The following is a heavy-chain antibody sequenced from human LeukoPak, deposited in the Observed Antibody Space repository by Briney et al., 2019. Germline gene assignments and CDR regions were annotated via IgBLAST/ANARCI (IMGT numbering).Heavy chain of an antibody. CDR3: GRAIYTNYFDN. J-gene: IGHJ4*02. CDR2: ISNDASNK. D-gene: IGHD2-2*02. CDR1: GFGFSTYT. V-gene: IGHV3-30-3*01. Sequence: PGRSLRLSCAASGFGFSTYTMPWVRQAPGKGLEWVAVISNDASNKYYADSVKGRFTISRDNSKNTLSLQMNSLRPKDTAVYFCGRAIYTNYFDNWGQGTLVTVSS.